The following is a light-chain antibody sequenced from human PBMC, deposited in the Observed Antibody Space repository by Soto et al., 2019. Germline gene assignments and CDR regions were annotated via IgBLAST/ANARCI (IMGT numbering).Light chain of an antibody. CDR3: QQYNKWPWT. Sequence: EIVLTQSPGTLSLSPGERATLSCRASQSVSSSFLAWYQQKPGQAPRLLIYGASSRATGIPDRFSGSGSGTEFTLTISSLQSEDFAVYHCQQYNKWPWTFGQGTKVEI. CDR2: GAS. V-gene: IGKV3-20*01. J-gene: IGKJ1*01. CDR1: QSVSSSF.